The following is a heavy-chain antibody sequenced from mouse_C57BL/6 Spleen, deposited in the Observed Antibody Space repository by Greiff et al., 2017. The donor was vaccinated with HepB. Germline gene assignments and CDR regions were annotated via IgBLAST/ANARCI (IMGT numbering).Heavy chain of an antibody. D-gene: IGHD2-3*01. CDR3: ARNGYYVDYAMDY. Sequence: VQLKESGPELVKPGASVKISCKASGYSFTGYYMNWVKQSPEKSLEWIGEINPSTGGTTYNQKFKAKATLTVDKSSSTAYMQLKSLTSEDSAVYYCARNGYYVDYAMDYWGQGTSVTVSS. J-gene: IGHJ4*01. CDR2: INPSTGGT. CDR1: GYSFTGYY. V-gene: IGHV1-42*01.